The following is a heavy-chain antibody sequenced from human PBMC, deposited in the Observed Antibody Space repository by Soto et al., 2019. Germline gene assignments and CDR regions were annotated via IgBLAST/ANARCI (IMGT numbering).Heavy chain of an antibody. V-gene: IGHV3-23*01. CDR2: ISGSGGST. Sequence: EVQLLESGGGLVQPGGSLRLSCAASGFTFNNYAMSWVRQAPWEGLEWVSAISGSGGSTHYADSVKGRFTISRDNSKNTLGLQMNSLRAEDTAVYYCAKLASGHYCTNGVCLLYYCDYWGQGAQVTVSS. J-gene: IGHJ4*02. CDR1: GFTFNNYA. CDR3: AKLASGHYCTNGVCLLYYCDY. D-gene: IGHD2-8*01.